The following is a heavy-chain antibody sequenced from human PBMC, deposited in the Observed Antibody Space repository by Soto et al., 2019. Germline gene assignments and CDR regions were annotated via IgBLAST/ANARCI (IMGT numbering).Heavy chain of an antibody. CDR1: GFTFSSYG. Sequence: QVQLVGSGGGVVQPGRSLRLSCAASGFTFSSYGMHWVRQAPGKGLEWVAVIWYDGSNKYYADSVKGRFTISRDNSKNTLYLQMNSLRAEDTAVYYCARDESGWYSGEILDYWGQGTLVTVSS. CDR2: IWYDGSNK. CDR3: ARDESGWYSGEILDY. V-gene: IGHV3-33*01. J-gene: IGHJ4*02. D-gene: IGHD6-19*01.